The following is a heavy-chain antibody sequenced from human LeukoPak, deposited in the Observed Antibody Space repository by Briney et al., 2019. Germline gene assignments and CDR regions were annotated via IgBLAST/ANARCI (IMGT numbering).Heavy chain of an antibody. D-gene: IGHD6-6*01. CDR1: GFTFSSYW. J-gene: IGHJ4*02. V-gene: IGHV3-74*01. Sequence: GGSLRLSCAASGFTFSSYWMHWVRQAPGKGLVWVSRINSDGSSTSYADSVKGRFTASRDNAKNTLYLQVNNLRAEDTAVYYCARGPNSNWSGLDFWGQGTLLTVSS. CDR3: ARGPNSNWSGLDF. CDR2: INSDGSST.